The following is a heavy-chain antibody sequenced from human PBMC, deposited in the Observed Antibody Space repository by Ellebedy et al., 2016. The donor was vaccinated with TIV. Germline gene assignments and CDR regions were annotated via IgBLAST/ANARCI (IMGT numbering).Heavy chain of an antibody. CDR3: TTNPGVWGEF. Sequence: PGGSLRLSCAASGLTFSEARMNWVRQAPGKGLEWVGHIKSNANGGTADYAAPVKCRFTISRDDSKDTLYLQMDSLRTEDTAVYYCTTNPGVWGEFWGQGTQVTVSS. D-gene: IGHD2-8*01. CDR2: IKSNANGGTA. J-gene: IGHJ4*02. V-gene: IGHV3-15*07. CDR1: GLTFSEAR.